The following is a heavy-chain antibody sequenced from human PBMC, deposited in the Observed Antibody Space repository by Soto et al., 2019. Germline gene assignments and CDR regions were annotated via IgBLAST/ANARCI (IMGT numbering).Heavy chain of an antibody. V-gene: IGHV1-69*01. CDR1: GGTFSSYS. J-gene: IGHJ4*02. D-gene: IGHD6-6*01. CDR2: IIPIFGTA. Sequence: QVQLVQSGAEVKKPGSSVKVSCKASGGTFSSYSISWVRQAPGQGLEWMGGIIPIFGTANYAQKFQGRVTITADESKSTAYMELSSLRSEDTAVYYCALEYSSSPPYYPIGYWGQGTLVTVSS. CDR3: ALEYSSSPPYYPIGY.